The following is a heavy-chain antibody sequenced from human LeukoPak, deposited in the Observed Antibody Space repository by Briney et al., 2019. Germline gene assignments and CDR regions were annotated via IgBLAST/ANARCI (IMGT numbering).Heavy chain of an antibody. CDR2: ISGSGGST. D-gene: IGHD4-23*01. J-gene: IGHJ4*02. CDR3: AKDSYGGNSPYYFDY. CDR1: GFTFSSYA. V-gene: IGHV3-23*01. Sequence: GGSLRLSCAASGFTFSSYAMSWVRQAPGKGLEWVSAISGSGGSTYYADSVKGRFTISRDNSKNTLYLQMNSLRAEGTAVYYCAKDSYGGNSPYYFDYWGQGTLVTVSS.